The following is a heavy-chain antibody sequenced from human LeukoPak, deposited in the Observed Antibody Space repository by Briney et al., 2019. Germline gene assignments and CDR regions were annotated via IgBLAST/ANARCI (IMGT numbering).Heavy chain of an antibody. J-gene: IGHJ3*02. V-gene: IGHV3-53*01. CDR1: GFTVSSNY. D-gene: IGHD6-13*01. CDR3: ARRVASANDAFDI. Sequence: GGSLRLSCAASGFTVSSNYMRWVRQAPGKGLEWVSVIYSVGSTYYADSVKGRFTISRDNAKTSLYLQLNSLRAEDTAVYYCARRVASANDAFDIWGQGTLVTVSS. CDR2: IYSVGST.